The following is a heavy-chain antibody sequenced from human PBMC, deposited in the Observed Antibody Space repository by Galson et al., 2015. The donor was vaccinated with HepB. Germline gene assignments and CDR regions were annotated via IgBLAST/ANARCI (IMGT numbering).Heavy chain of an antibody. CDR2: IYYSGST. V-gene: IGHV4-59*08. D-gene: IGHD1-26*01. J-gene: IGHJ4*02. Sequence: SEALSLTCTVSGGSISSYYWSWIRQPPGEGLEWIGYIYYSGSTNYNPSLKSRVTISVDTSKNQFSLKLSSVTAADTAVYYCARQVGATIDWGQGTLVTVSS. CDR3: ARQVGATID. CDR1: GGSISSYY.